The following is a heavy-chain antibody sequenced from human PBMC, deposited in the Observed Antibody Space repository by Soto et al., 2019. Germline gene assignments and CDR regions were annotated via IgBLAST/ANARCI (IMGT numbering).Heavy chain of an antibody. J-gene: IGHJ4*02. CDR3: ARGIPPDY. V-gene: IGHV3-33*07. D-gene: IGHD6-13*01. Sequence: GGSLRLSCAASGFIFSTYGMYWVRQAPGKGLEWLAVIWYDGSKKYYGDSVKGRFTISRDNSKNTLYLQMNSLRVEDTAVYYCARGIPPDYWGQGTLVTVSS. CDR2: IWYDGSKK. CDR1: GFIFSTYG.